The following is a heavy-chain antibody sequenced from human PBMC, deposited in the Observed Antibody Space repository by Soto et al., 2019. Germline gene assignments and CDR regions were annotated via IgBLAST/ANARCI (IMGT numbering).Heavy chain of an antibody. J-gene: IGHJ4*02. CDR1: GFSLITNGVG. CDR3: ARHYSGSYFDY. CDR2: IYWDDDK. D-gene: IGHD1-26*01. Sequence: SGPTLVNPTQTLTLTCSCSGFSLITNGVGVGWIRQPPGKALEWLALIYWDDDKRYSPSLKSRLTITKDTSKNQVVLTMTNMEPVDTASYYCARHYSGSYFDYWGRGTLVTVSS. V-gene: IGHV2-5*02.